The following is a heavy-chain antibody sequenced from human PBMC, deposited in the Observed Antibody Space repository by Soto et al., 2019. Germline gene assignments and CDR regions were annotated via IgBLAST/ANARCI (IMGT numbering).Heavy chain of an antibody. Sequence: GGSLRLSCAASGFTFSSYGMHWVRQAPGKGLEWVAVISYDGSNKYYADSVKGRFTISRDNSKNTLYLQMNSLRAEDTAVYYCAKDRAAAGTKSYYYMDGWGQGTKVPGSS. CDR3: AKDRAAAGTKSYYYMDG. J-gene: IGHJ6*03. CDR2: ISYDGSNK. CDR1: GFTFSSYG. V-gene: IGHV3-30*18. D-gene: IGHD6-13*01.